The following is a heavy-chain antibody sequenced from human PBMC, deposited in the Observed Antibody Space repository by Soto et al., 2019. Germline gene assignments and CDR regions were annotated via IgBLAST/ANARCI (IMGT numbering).Heavy chain of an antibody. V-gene: IGHV1-69*01. J-gene: IGHJ4*02. D-gene: IGHD5-12*01. CDR1: GGTFNNYA. CDR3: ARGGVDVVATSALDY. CDR2: IIPIIGTA. Sequence: QVQPVQSGAEVKKPGSSVKVSCKASGGTFNNYAISWVRQAPGQGLEWMGGIIPIIGTADYAHKFQGRLAISADEATGTTFMALSSLTSEDSALYYCARGGVDVVATSALDYWGQGSLVTVSS.